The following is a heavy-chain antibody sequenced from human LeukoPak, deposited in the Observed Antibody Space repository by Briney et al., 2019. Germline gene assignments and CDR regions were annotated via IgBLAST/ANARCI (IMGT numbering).Heavy chain of an antibody. CDR1: GFTFSGSA. J-gene: IGHJ4*02. CDR3: TGGVAPGDHDY. Sequence: GGSLRLSRAASGFTFSGSAMHWVRQASGKGLEWIGRIRSKANSYATAYAASVKGRFTISRGDSKNTAYLQMNSLKTEDTAVYYCTGGVAPGDHDYWGQGTLVTVSS. D-gene: IGHD3-16*01. V-gene: IGHV3-73*01. CDR2: IRSKANSYAT.